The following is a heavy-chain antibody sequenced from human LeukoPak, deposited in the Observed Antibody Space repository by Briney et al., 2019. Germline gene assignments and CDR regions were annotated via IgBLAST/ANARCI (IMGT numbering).Heavy chain of an antibody. CDR1: GFTFSSYA. CDR3: AKANYYDFWSGYYPIDY. V-gene: IGHV3-23*01. Sequence: GGSLRLSCVASGFTFSSYAMSWVRQAPGKGLEWVSAISGSGGSTYYADSVKGRFTISRDNSKNTLYLQMNSLRAEDTAVYYCAKANYYDFWSGYYPIDYWGQGTLVTVSS. J-gene: IGHJ4*02. CDR2: ISGSGGST. D-gene: IGHD3-3*01.